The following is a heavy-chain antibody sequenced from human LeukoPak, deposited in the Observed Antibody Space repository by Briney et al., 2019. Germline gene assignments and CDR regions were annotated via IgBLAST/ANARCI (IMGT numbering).Heavy chain of an antibody. CDR1: GFTFSSYA. CDR3: ASRGSVAGTMGPFDY. V-gene: IGHV3-30-3*01. J-gene: IGHJ4*02. CDR2: ISYDGSNK. D-gene: IGHD6-19*01. Sequence: GRSLRLSCAASGFTFSSYAMHWVRQAPGKGLEWVAVISYDGSNKYYADSVKGRFTISRDNSKNTLYLQMNSLRAEDTAVYYCASRGSVAGTMGPFDYWGQGTLVTVSS.